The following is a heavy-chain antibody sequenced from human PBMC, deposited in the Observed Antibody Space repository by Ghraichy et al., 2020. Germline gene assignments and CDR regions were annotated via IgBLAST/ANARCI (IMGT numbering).Heavy chain of an antibody. J-gene: IGHJ5*02. CDR1: GFTFSSYN. D-gene: IGHD2-15*01. V-gene: IGHV3-64D*06. Sequence: GGSLRLTCSASGFTFSSYNMHWVRQAPGKGLEYVSSIVTIGGRTYYADSVKGRFTISRDISKNTLYLQMSSLRTEDTAVYYCVKESGAYGSSYYVGASWGQGTLVTVSS. CDR2: IVTIGGRT. CDR3: VKESGAYGSSYYVGAS.